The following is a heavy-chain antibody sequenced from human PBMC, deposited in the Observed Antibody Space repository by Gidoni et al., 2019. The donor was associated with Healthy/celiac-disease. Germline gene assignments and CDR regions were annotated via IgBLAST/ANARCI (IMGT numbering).Heavy chain of an antibody. Sequence: EVQLVESGGGLVQPGGSLRLSCAASGFTVSSNYMSWVRQAPGKGLEGVSVIYSGGSTYYADSVKGRFTISRDNSKNTLYLQMNSLRAEDTAVYYCARDLGYYDSSGTFDYWGQGTLVTVSS. D-gene: IGHD3-22*01. J-gene: IGHJ4*02. CDR1: GFTVSSNY. V-gene: IGHV3-66*01. CDR3: ARDLGYYDSSGTFDY. CDR2: IYSGGST.